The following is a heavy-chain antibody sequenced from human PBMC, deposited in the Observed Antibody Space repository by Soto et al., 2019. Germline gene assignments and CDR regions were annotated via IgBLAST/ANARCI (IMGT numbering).Heavy chain of an antibody. V-gene: IGHV3-48*01. Sequence: GGSLRLSCAASGFTFSSYSMNWVRQAPGKGLEWVSYISSSSSTIYYADSVKGRFTISRDNAKNSLYLQMNSLRAEDTAVYYCARVIAVAGFDYWGPGTLVTVSS. CDR3: ARVIAVAGFDY. D-gene: IGHD6-19*01. CDR1: GFTFSSYS. CDR2: ISSSSSTI. J-gene: IGHJ4*02.